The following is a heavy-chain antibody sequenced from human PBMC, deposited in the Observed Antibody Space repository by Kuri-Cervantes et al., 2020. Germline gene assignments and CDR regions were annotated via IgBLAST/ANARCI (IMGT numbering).Heavy chain of an antibody. D-gene: IGHD4-23*01. CDR1: GFTFSSYA. CDR2: ISYDGSNK. V-gene: IGHV3-30-3*01. Sequence: GESLKSSCAASGFTFSSYAMHWVRQAPGKGLEWVAVISYDGSNKYYADSVKGRFTISRDNSKNTLYLQMNSLRAEDTAVYYCAKDFTYGGNSGGWGQGTMVTV. J-gene: IGHJ3*01. CDR3: AKDFTYGGNSGG.